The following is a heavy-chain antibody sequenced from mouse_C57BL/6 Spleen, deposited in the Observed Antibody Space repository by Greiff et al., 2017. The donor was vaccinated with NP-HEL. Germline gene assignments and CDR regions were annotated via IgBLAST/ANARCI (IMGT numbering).Heavy chain of an antibody. V-gene: IGHV1-53*01. J-gene: IGHJ4*01. CDR2: INPSNGGT. Sequence: VQLQQPGTELVQPGASVKLSCKASGYTFTSYWMHWVKQRPGQGLEWIGNINPSNGGTNYNEQFKSKATLTVAKSSSTAYMQLSSLTSEDSAVYYCARGPHYAMDDWGQGTSVTGAS. CDR1: GYTFTSYW. CDR3: ARGPHYAMDD.